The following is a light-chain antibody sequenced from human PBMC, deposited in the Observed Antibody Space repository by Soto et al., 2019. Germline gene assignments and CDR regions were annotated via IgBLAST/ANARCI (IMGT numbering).Light chain of an antibody. CDR1: QSISSY. J-gene: IGKJ5*01. CDR3: QQSYSNPIT. Sequence: DIQITQSPSSLSASVGDRVTITCRASQSISSYLNWYQQKQGKAPKLLIYAASSLQSGVPSRFSGMRSGTDFTLTISSLQPEDFSTYYCQQSYSNPITFGQGTRLEIK. V-gene: IGKV1-39*01. CDR2: AAS.